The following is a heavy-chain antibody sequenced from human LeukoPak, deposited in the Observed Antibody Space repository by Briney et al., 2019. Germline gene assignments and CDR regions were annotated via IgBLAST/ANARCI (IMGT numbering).Heavy chain of an antibody. CDR1: GYSFTSYW. J-gene: IGHJ3*02. Sequence: GESLKISCKGSGYSFTSYWIGWVRQMPGKVLEWMGIIYPGDSDTRYSPSFQGHVTISADKSISTAYLQWSSLKASDPAMYYCARRQDSSGYFAFDIWGQGTMVTVSS. CDR2: IYPGDSDT. V-gene: IGHV5-51*01. D-gene: IGHD3-22*01. CDR3: ARRQDSSGYFAFDI.